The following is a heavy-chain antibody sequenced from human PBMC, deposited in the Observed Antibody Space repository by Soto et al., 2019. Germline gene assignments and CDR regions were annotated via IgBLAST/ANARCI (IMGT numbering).Heavy chain of an antibody. J-gene: IGHJ4*02. Sequence: PSETLSLTCAVSGGSISSYYWSWIRQPPGKGLEWIGYIYHSGSTYYNPSLKSRVTISVDRSKNQFSLKLSSVTAADTAVYNCARGPPFSYWGQGTLVTVSS. CDR3: ARGPPFSY. V-gene: IGHV4-30-2*01. CDR1: GGSISSYY. CDR2: IYHSGST.